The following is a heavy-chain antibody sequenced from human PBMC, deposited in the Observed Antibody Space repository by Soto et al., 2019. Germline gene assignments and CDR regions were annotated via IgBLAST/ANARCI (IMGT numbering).Heavy chain of an antibody. D-gene: IGHD1-1*01. V-gene: IGHV4-39*01. Sequence: SVTLPLTCTRCGDSDSSTEFYWGWVRQPPGRGLEWIGCIFYLGSSYYTPSLKGRVPMSFDTSKSRFSLRLRCVTAADTAFFFFARHTLSHRKTNCRHPWG. J-gene: IGHJ5*02. CDR3: ARHTLSHRKTNCRHP. CDR2: IFYLGSS. CDR1: GDSDSSTEFY.